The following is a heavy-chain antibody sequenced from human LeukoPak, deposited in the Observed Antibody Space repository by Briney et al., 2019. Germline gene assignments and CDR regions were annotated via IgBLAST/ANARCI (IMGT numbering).Heavy chain of an antibody. D-gene: IGHD3-22*01. J-gene: IGHJ1*01. Sequence: GSLRLSCAASGFTFSSYAMSWVRQAPGKGLEWVSAISGSGGSTYYADSVKGRFTISRDNSKNTLYLQMNCLRAEDTAVYYCASQRYYDSSGYLAERSFQYWGQGTLVTVSS. CDR2: ISGSGGST. CDR3: ASQRYYDSSGYLAERSFQY. V-gene: IGHV3-23*01. CDR1: GFTFSSYA.